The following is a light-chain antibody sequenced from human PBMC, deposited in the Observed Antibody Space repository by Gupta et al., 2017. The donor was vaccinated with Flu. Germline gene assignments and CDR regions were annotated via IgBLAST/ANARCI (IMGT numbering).Light chain of an antibody. V-gene: IGKV1-5*03. CDR1: QSISSW. J-gene: IGKJ1*01. CDR3: QRYNTYSWT. Sequence: DIQMTQSPSTLSASVGDRVTITCRVSQSISSWLAWYQQKPGKAPKLLIYKASSLESGVPSRFSGSGSGTEFTLTISSLQPDDFATYYCQRYNTYSWTFGQGTKVEIK. CDR2: KAS.